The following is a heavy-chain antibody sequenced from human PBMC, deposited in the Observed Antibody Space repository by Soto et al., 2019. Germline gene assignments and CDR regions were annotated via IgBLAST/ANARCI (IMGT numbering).Heavy chain of an antibody. Sequence: QVQLVQSGAETKNPGASVKGSCKASGYSFSGYYIQWVRQAPGQGPEWLGWIYPNTETTDSSKKFQGRVTRTSDMSTRPAYTGLRDLRSHDTAVYYCVSLQTSGWPGVHWGQGTLVTVSS. J-gene: IGHJ4*02. CDR2: IYPNTETT. CDR3: VSLQTSGWPGVH. D-gene: IGHD6-25*01. CDR1: GYSFSGYY. V-gene: IGHV1-2*02.